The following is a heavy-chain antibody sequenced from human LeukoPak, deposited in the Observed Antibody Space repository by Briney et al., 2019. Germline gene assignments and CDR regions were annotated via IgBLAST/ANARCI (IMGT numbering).Heavy chain of an antibody. CDR2: MNPNSGNT. V-gene: IGHV1-8*01. D-gene: IGHD6-19*01. J-gene: IGHJ5*02. CDR1: GYTFTSYD. Sequence: ASAKVSCKASGYTFTSYDINWVRQVTGQGLEWMGWMNPNSGNTGYAQKFQSRVTMTRNTSISTAYMELSSLRSEDTAVYYCARRRSGYSSGWYRRKGWFDPWRQGTLVTVSS. CDR3: ARRRSGYSSGWYRRKGWFDP.